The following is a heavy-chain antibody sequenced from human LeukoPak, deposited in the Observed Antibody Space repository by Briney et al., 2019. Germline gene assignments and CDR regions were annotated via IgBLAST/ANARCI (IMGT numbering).Heavy chain of an antibody. CDR1: GFIFSNYN. D-gene: IGHD5-18*01. Sequence: GGSLRLSCAASGFIFSNYNMSWVRQTPGKGLEWLSYISSSSGTIYYADSVKGRFTISGDNAKNSLYLQMNSLRAEDTAVYYCARALGYSYGYAVDYWGQGTLVTVSS. J-gene: IGHJ4*02. CDR3: ARALGYSYGYAVDY. V-gene: IGHV3-48*01. CDR2: ISSSSGTI.